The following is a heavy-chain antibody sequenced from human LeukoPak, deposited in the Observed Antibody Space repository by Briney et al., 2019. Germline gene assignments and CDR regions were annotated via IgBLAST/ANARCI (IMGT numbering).Heavy chain of an antibody. Sequence: PSQTLSLTCTVPGGSISSGDYYWSWIRQPQGRGLEWIVYIYYSGSTYYNPSLKSRVTISVDTTKNQFSLKLSSVTAADTAVYYCARGCSSTSCYGLYYFDYWGQGTLVTVSS. D-gene: IGHD2-2*01. CDR3: ARGCSSTSCYGLYYFDY. J-gene: IGHJ4*02. V-gene: IGHV4-30-4*08. CDR1: GGSISSGDYY. CDR2: IYYSGST.